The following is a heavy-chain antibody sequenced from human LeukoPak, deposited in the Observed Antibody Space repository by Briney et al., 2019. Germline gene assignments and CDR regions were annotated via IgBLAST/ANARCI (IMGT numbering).Heavy chain of an antibody. J-gene: IGHJ4*02. Sequence: GRSLSLPCAVSGLVFSSLYMHWVRQAPRKGLVWGSRINIDGSSKTYADSVKGRFTISKDNTKNTLYLQINSLRAEDTAVYYCARAITLSRSPAYWGQGTLVTVSS. CDR1: GLVFSSLY. CDR2: INIDGSSK. CDR3: ARAITLSRSPAY. D-gene: IGHD1-14*01. V-gene: IGHV3-74*01.